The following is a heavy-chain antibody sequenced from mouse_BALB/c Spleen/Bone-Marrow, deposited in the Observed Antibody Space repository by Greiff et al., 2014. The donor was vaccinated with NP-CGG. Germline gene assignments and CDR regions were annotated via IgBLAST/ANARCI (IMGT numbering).Heavy chain of an antibody. J-gene: IGHJ2*01. CDR3: TRSLRRYFDY. CDR2: ILPGTGST. Sequence: VQLQQSGAELMKPGASVKISCKATGYTFSHYWIEWVKQRPGHGLEWIGEILPGTGSTKYNEKFKGKATITADTSSGTAYMQLSSLTSEDSAVYYCTRSLRRYFDYWGQGTTLTVSS. V-gene: IGHV1-9*01. D-gene: IGHD1-2*01. CDR1: GYTFSHYW.